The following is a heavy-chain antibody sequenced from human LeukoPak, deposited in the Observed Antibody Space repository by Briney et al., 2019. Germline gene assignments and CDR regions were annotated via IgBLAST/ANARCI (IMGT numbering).Heavy chain of an antibody. V-gene: IGHV3-30*03. D-gene: IGHD3-16*01. CDR3: ARDSRGTTFDY. CDR1: GFTLNTYD. CDR2: ISYDGSDQ. Sequence: PGGSLRLSCVTSGFTLNTYDIHWVRQAPGRGLEWVAVISYDGSDQYSADSLKGRFTISRDNSKNTVYLQLNSLRAEDTAVYYCARDSRGTTFDYWGQGTLVTVSS. J-gene: IGHJ4*02.